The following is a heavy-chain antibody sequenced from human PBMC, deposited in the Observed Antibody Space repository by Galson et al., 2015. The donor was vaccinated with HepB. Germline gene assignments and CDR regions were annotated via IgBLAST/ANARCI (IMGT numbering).Heavy chain of an antibody. V-gene: IGHV1-69*01. D-gene: IGHD4-17*01. CDR2: LVPVFGPP. CDR3: ATPEPQSGTTSLMVWSGLDH. J-gene: IGHJ4*02. CDR1: GGTFSHSTTFSRST. Sequence: QSGAEVKKPGSSVKISCEASGGTFSHSTTFSRSTMTWVRQAPGQGLEWMGGLVPVFGPPHYAQRFQGRLIITADESTSTAYMELRNLTSEDTAVYYCATPEPQSGTTSLMVWSGLDHWGQGTLITVSS.